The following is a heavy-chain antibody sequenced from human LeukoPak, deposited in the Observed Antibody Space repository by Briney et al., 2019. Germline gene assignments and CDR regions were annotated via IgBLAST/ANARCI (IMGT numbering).Heavy chain of an antibody. J-gene: IGHJ4*02. CDR1: GDSISSYY. CDR3: ARLNLPAIKGAFDY. CDR2: IHPSGST. D-gene: IGHD2-2*01. V-gene: IGHV4-4*07. Sequence: PSETLSLTCTVSGDSISSYYWSWIRQPAGKGLEWIGRIHPSGSTNYNLSLKSRVTISVDTSKNQFSLKLSSVTAADTAVYYCARLNLPAIKGAFDYWGQGTLVTVSS.